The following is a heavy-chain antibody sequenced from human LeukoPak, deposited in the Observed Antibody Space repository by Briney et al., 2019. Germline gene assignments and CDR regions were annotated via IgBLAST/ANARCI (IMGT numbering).Heavy chain of an antibody. D-gene: IGHD5-18*01. CDR1: GFTFSSYG. CDR3: ASSGYSYGYPDDY. CDR2: IRYDGSNK. V-gene: IGHV3-30*02. J-gene: IGHJ4*02. Sequence: GGSLRLSCAASGFTFSSYGMHWVRQAPGKGLEWVAFIRYDGSNKYYADSVKGRFTISRDNSKNTLYLQMNSLRAEDTAVYYCASSGYSYGYPDDYWGQGTLVTVSS.